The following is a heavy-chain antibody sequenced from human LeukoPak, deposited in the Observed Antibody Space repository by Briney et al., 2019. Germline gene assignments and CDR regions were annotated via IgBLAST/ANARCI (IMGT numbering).Heavy chain of an antibody. V-gene: IGHV3-48*03. Sequence: PGGSLRLSCAASGFTFSSYEMNWVRHAPGRGLEWVSHISGGGESTVYPDAVKGRFTISRDNAKNSLYLQMNSMRVEDTGVYYCARRSGRRYEYWSQGVLVTVSP. CDR2: ISGGGEST. J-gene: IGHJ4*02. CDR1: GFTFSSYE. CDR3: ARRSGRRYEY. D-gene: IGHD5-24*01.